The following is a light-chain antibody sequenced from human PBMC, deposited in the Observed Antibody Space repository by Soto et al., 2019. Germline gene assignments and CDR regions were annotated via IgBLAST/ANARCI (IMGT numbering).Light chain of an antibody. Sequence: EIVLTQSPGTLSLSPGERATLSCRASQSVTRNYLAWYQQKPGQAPWLLIYGASNRDTGVPDRVSGSGSGTDVTLTISRLEPEDFAVYYCQQSGGSPRTFGQGTKVDIK. CDR3: QQSGGSPRT. CDR2: GAS. V-gene: IGKV3-20*01. J-gene: IGKJ1*01. CDR1: QSVTRNY.